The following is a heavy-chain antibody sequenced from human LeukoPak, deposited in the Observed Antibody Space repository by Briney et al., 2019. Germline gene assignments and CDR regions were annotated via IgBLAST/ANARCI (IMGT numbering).Heavy chain of an antibody. J-gene: IGHJ4*02. CDR2: IKQDGTEK. CDR3: AKSEYYDSSGYYEGALYY. CDR1: GFTFDDYG. D-gene: IGHD3-22*01. V-gene: IGHV3-7*01. Sequence: PGGSLRLSCAASGFTFDDYGMSWVRQAPGKGLEWVANIKQDGTEKYYVDSVKGRFTISRDNSKSTLYLQMNSLRAEDTAVYYCAKSEYYDSSGYYEGALYYWGQGTLVTVSS.